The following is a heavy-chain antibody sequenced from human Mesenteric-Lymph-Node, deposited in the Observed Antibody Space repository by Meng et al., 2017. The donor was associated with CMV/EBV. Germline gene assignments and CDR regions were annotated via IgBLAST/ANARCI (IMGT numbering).Heavy chain of an antibody. CDR1: GFTFNTYA. CDR2: ISGNIDRT. Sequence: GESLKISCAASGFTFNTYAMTWVRQAPGKGLEWVSGISGNIDRTYYGDSVKGRFTISRDTSKNTVYLQMNSLRADDTAFYYCARDLPVAGARVGAFDIWGQGTMVTVSS. J-gene: IGHJ3*02. CDR3: ARDLPVAGARVGAFDI. D-gene: IGHD6-19*01. V-gene: IGHV3-23*01.